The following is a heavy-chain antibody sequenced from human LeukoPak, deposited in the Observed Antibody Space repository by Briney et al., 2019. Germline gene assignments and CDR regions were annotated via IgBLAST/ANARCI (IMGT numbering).Heavy chain of an antibody. Sequence: GGSLRLSCAASGFTFTNDFMTWVRQAPGKGLEWVANMRVDGSDIHYADSVKGRFTISSDNARNSLYLQMNTLRADDTAVYFCARGRGWTYDSWGRGTLVTVSS. CDR2: MRVDGSDI. CDR1: GFTFTNDF. J-gene: IGHJ5*02. CDR3: ARGRGWTYDS. D-gene: IGHD3-16*01. V-gene: IGHV3-7*04.